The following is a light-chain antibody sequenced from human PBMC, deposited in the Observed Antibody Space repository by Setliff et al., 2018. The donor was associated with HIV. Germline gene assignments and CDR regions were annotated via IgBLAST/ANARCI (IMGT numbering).Light chain of an antibody. CDR3: SSFAGRLHV. Sequence: QSALTQPRSVSGSPGQSVTIPCTGTSSDVGSYNYVTWYQQHPGKVPKLMIYDVTRRPSGVPDRVSGSRSGNTASLTISGLQAEDEADYYCSSFAGRLHVFGTGTKVTVL. CDR1: SSDVGSYNY. J-gene: IGLJ1*01. CDR2: DVT. V-gene: IGLV2-11*01.